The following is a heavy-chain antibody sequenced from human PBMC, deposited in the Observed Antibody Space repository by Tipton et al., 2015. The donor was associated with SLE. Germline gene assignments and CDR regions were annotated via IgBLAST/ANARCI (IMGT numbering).Heavy chain of an antibody. CDR2: IWYDGSNK. V-gene: IGHV3-33*08. J-gene: IGHJ6*03. CDR3: ARGQRHYYYYYMDV. CDR1: GFTFSSYG. Sequence: RSLRLSCAASGFTFSSYGMHWVRQAPGKGLEWVAVIWYDGSNKYYADSVKGRFTISRDNSKNTLYLQLNTLRAEDTAVYYCARGQRHYYYYYMDVWGKGTTVTVSS.